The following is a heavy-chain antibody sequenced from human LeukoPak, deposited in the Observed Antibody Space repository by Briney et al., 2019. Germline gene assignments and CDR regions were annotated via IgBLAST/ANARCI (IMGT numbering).Heavy chain of an antibody. D-gene: IGHD3-10*01. CDR2: ICYSGST. CDR1: GGSISSIIYY. CDR3: ARHSRSVDYGSGSYTWDY. Sequence: PSETLSLTCTVSGGSISSIIYYWGWIRQPPGKGLEWIGTICYSGSTYYNVSLKSRVTISVDTSRNQFSLNLSSVTAADTAVYYCARHSRSVDYGSGSYTWDYWGQGTLVTVPS. J-gene: IGHJ4*02. V-gene: IGHV4-39*01.